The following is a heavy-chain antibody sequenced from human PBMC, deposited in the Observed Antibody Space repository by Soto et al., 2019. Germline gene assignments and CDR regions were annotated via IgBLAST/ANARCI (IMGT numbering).Heavy chain of an antibody. CDR1: GGSFSGYY. J-gene: IGHJ6*02. CDR3: ARGRNTAMGTSYYYGMDV. CDR2: INHSGST. Sequence: LSLTCAVYGGSFSGYYWSWIRQPPGKGLEWIGEINHSGSTNYNPSLKSRVTISVDTSKNQFSLKLSSVTAADTAVYYCARGRNTAMGTSYYYGMDVWGQGTTVPVS. V-gene: IGHV4-34*01. D-gene: IGHD5-18*01.